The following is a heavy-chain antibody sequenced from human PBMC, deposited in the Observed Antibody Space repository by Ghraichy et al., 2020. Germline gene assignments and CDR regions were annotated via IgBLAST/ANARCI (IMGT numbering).Heavy chain of an antibody. CDR2: INQRGSAK. CDR1: GFTFRTNW. D-gene: IGHD2-2*01. J-gene: IGHJ6*02. V-gene: IGHV3-7*01. Sequence: GGSLRLSCAASGFTFRTNWMTWVRQAPGKGLEWVANINQRGSAKFYVDSVEGRFTISRDNAKNSVFLQMSSLRADDTAVYYCVRECSTSCSYAMDVWGQGSTVVVSS. CDR3: VRECSTSCSYAMDV.